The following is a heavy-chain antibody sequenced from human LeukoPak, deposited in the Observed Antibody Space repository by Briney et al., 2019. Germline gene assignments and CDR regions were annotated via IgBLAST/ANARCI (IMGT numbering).Heavy chain of an antibody. Sequence: GGSLRLSCAASGFTFSEYYMSWVRQAPGRGLEWVSYISSSSSSYTNYADSVKGRFTISRDNDKKSLYLQMISLRAEDMAVYYYARSTRYCSGGSCLDDWGQGTLVTVSS. J-gene: IGHJ4*03. CDR2: ISSSSSSYT. V-gene: IGHV3-11*06. D-gene: IGHD2-15*01. CDR1: GFTFSEYY. CDR3: ARSTRYCSGGSCLDD.